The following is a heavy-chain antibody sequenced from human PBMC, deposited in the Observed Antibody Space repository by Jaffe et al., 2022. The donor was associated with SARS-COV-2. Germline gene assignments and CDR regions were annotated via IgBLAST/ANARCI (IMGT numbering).Heavy chain of an antibody. CDR2: IYHNGDT. V-gene: IGHV4-38-2*02. Sequence: QVQLQESGPGLVKPSETLTLTCTISTSSISTSSISSGYYWGWIRQPPGKGLEWIGNIYHNGDTYYNPSLQSRVTISGDPSKNQFSLELTSVTAADSAVYYCASPLRITGHSWAYWYFDLWGRGALVTVSS. CDR1: TSSISTSSISSGYY. J-gene: IGHJ2*01. D-gene: IGHD3-16*01. CDR3: ASPLRITGHSWAYWYFDL.